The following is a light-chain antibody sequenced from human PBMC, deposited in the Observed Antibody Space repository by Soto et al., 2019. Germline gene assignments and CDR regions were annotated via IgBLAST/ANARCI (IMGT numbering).Light chain of an antibody. CDR1: QSIGTN. V-gene: IGKV3-15*01. CDR2: GAS. CDR3: QQYNNWPPLT. Sequence: EIVMTQSPATLSVSPGERDTLSCRASQSIGTNLAWYQQKPGQAPRLLIYGASTRATGVPARFSGSGSGTEFTLTISSLQSEDFAVYYCQQYNNWPPLTFGGGTKVDIK. J-gene: IGKJ4*01.